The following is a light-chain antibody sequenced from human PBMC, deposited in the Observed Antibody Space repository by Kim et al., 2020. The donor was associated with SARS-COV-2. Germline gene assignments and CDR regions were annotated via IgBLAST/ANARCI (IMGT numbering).Light chain of an antibody. Sequence: QPVLTQSPSASASLGASVKLTCTLSSGHSSYAIAWHQQQPEKGPRYLMKLNSDGSHSKGDGIPDRFSGSSSGAERYLTISSLRSEDEADYYCQTWGTGINWVFGGGTQLTVL. CDR2: LNSDGSH. CDR3: QTWGTGINWV. CDR1: SGHSSYA. J-gene: IGLJ3*02. V-gene: IGLV4-69*01.